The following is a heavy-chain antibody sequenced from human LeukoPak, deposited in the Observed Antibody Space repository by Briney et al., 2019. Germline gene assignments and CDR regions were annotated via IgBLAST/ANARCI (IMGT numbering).Heavy chain of an antibody. D-gene: IGHD3-22*01. CDR1: GGTFSSYA. J-gene: IGHJ4*02. CDR3: ARGRYYYDSSGYYSYYFDY. CDR2: IIPIFGTA. V-gene: IGHV1-69*06. Sequence: ASVKVSCKASGGTFSSYAISWVRQAPGQGLEWMGGIIPIFGTANYAQKFQGRVTITADKSTSTAYMELSSLRSEDTAVYYCARGRYYYDSSGYYSYYFDYWGQGTLVTVSS.